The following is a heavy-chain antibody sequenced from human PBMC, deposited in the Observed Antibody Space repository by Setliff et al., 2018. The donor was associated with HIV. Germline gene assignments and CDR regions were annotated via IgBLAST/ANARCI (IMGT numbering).Heavy chain of an antibody. Sequence: SETLSLTCAVYGESFSGYSWSWIRQPPGKGLEWIGEINHSGSTNYNPSLKSRVTISVDTSKNQFSLKVRSVTAADTAVYYCAQSESGNQWELPFDYWGQGALVTVSS. V-gene: IGHV4-34*09. CDR2: INHSGST. J-gene: IGHJ4*02. CDR1: GESFSGYS. D-gene: IGHD1-26*01. CDR3: AQSESGNQWELPFDY.